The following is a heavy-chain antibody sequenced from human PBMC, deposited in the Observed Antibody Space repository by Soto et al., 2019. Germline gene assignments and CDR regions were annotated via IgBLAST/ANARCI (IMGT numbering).Heavy chain of an antibody. CDR1: GFTFSSYA. J-gene: IGHJ3*02. CDR2: ISGSGGST. D-gene: IGHD2-15*01. CDR3: AKEPLGYCSGGRCPRREDAFDI. V-gene: IGHV3-23*01. Sequence: PGGSLRLSCAASGFTFSSYAMSWVRQAPGKGLEWVSAISGSGGSTYYADSVKGRFTISRDNSKNTLYLQMNSLRAEDTAVYYCAKEPLGYCSGGRCPRREDAFDIWGQGTMVTVSS.